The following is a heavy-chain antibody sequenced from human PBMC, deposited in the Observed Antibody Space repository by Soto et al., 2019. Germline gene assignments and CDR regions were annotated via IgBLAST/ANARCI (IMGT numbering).Heavy chain of an antibody. CDR3: ARGVLDWNYAPPNYGMDV. Sequence: QVQLVQSGAEVKKPGSSVKVSCKASGGTFSSYAISWVRQAPGQGLEWMGGIIPIFGTANYAQKFQGRVTITADESTSTAYMELSSLRSEDTAVYYWARGVLDWNYAPPNYGMDVWGQGTTVTVSS. V-gene: IGHV1-69*01. CDR2: IIPIFGTA. D-gene: IGHD1-7*01. J-gene: IGHJ6*02. CDR1: GGTFSSYA.